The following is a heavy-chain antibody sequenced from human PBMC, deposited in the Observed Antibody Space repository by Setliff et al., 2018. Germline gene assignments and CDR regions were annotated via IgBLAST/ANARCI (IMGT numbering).Heavy chain of an antibody. CDR2: MNPNSGNT. D-gene: IGHD3-16*02. CDR1: GYTFTSYD. J-gene: IGHJ6*02. Sequence: ASVKVSCKASGYTFTSYDINWVRQATGQGLEWMGWMNPNSGNTGYAQKFQGRVTMTRNTSISTAYMELGSLRSEDTAVYYCARLYYDYVWGSYRLYYYYGMDVWGQGTTVT. CDR3: ARLYYDYVWGSYRLYYYYGMDV. V-gene: IGHV1-8*02.